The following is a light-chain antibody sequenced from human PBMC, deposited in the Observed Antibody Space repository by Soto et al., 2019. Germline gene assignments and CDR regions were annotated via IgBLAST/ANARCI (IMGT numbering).Light chain of an antibody. CDR2: GAS. CDR3: QQSYSSPPT. Sequence: EIVMTQSPATLSVSPGERATLSCRASQSVSSNLAWYQQKPGQAPRLLISGASTRATGIPARFSGSGSGTDFTLTISSLQSEDFATYYCQQSYSSPPTFGQGTKVEIK. V-gene: IGKV3-15*01. CDR1: QSVSSN. J-gene: IGKJ1*01.